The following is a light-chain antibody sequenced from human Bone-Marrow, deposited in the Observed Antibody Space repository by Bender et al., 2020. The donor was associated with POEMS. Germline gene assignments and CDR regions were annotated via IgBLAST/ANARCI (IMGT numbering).Light chain of an antibody. V-gene: IGLV2-11*01. CDR3: AAWDAGLSGGV. CDR1: NSDVGGFKY. CDR2: DVP. J-gene: IGLJ3*02. Sequence: QSSLTQPRSVSGSPGQSVTIPCTGTNSDVGGFKYVSWFQQYPGKAPQLIIYDVPKLPSGVPARFSGSKSGNTASLAISGLQSEDEADYYCAAWDAGLSGGVFGGGTKLTVL.